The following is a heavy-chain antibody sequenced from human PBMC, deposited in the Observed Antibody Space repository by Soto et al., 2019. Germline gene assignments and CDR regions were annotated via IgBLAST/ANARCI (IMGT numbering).Heavy chain of an antibody. J-gene: IGHJ4*02. CDR1: GVSFSGYY. D-gene: IGHD6-6*01. CDR2: INHYGTT. CDR3: ARAGDSSSSYSDF. Sequence: PSETLSLTCAVYGVSFSGYYWNWIRQPPGKGLEWIGEINHYGTTNYNPSLKSRVTISLDTSKNQFSLKLSYVTAADTAVYYCARAGDSSSSYSDFWGQGTMVTV. V-gene: IGHV4-34*01.